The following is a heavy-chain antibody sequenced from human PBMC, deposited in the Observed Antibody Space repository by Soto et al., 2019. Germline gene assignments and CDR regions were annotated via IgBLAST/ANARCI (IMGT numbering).Heavy chain of an antibody. CDR2: ISYDGSNK. D-gene: IGHD6-19*01. CDR3: AKDQAVAVFVPHNWFDP. CDR1: GFTFSSYG. V-gene: IGHV3-30*18. J-gene: IGHJ5*02. Sequence: GGSLRLSCAASGFTFSSYGMHWVRQAPGKGLEWVAVISYDGSNKYYADSVKGRFTISRDNSKNTLYLQMNSLRAEDTAVYYCAKDQAVAVFVPHNWFDPWGQGTLVTVSS.